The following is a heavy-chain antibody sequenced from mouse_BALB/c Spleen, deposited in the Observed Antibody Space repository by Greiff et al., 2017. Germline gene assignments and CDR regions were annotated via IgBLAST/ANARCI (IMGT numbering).Heavy chain of an antibody. CDR3: TRTGYGVWFAY. Sequence: VQLQQTGPELVKPGASVKISCKASGYSFTDYIMLWVKQSHGKSLEWIGNINPYYGSTSYNLKFKGKATLTVDKSSSTAYMQLNSLTSEDSAVYYCTRTGYGVWFAYWGQGTLVTVSA. V-gene: IGHV1-39*01. J-gene: IGHJ3*01. D-gene: IGHD1-1*02. CDR2: INPYYGST. CDR1: GYSFTDYI.